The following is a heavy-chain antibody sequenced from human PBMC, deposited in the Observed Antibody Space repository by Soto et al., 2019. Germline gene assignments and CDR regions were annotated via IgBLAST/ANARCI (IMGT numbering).Heavy chain of an antibody. V-gene: IGHV1-46*01. D-gene: IGHD2-2*01. Sequence: ASVKVSCKASGYTFTSYYMHWVRQAPGQGLEWMGIINPSGGSTSYAQKFQGRVTMTRDTSTSTVYMELSSLRSEDTAVYYCARTYCSSTSCQSYYYGMDVWGQGTTVTVSS. CDR1: GYTFTSYY. CDR3: ARTYCSSTSCQSYYYGMDV. CDR2: INPSGGST. J-gene: IGHJ6*02.